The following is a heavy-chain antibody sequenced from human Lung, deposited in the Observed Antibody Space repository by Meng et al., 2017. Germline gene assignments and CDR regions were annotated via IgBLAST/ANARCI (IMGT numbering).Heavy chain of an antibody. V-gene: IGHV3-15*01. CDR3: SGHIDY. Sequence: EVQLVDCGGGLVKPGGSLRLSCEGSGFTFSNAYMTWVRQVPGKRLEWVGRIKSKPDGETIDYAAPVKGRFTISRDDSKNTVYLQMNSLKTEDTAVYYCSGHIDYWGQGTLVTVSS. CDR2: IKSKPDGETI. J-gene: IGHJ4*02. D-gene: IGHD5-12*01. CDR1: GFTFSNAY.